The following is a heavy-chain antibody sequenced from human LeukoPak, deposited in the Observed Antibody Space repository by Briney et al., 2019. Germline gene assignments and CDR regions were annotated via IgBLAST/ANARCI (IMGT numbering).Heavy chain of an antibody. Sequence: PGGSLRLSCAASGFTFDDYGMSWVRQAPGKGLEWVSHITWDGGSTHYADSVEGRFTISRGNAKNSLYLQMNSLRAEDTAVYYCAIKPGYSSASLEDAFDIWGQGTMVTVSS. CDR3: AIKPGYSSASLEDAFDI. CDR1: GFTFDDYG. V-gene: IGHV3-20*04. CDR2: ITWDGGST. D-gene: IGHD6-6*01. J-gene: IGHJ3*02.